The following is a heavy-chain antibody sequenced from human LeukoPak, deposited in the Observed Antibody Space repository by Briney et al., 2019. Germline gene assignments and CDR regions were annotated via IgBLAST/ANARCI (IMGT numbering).Heavy chain of an antibody. CDR1: GLTFSSYW. D-gene: IGHD3-16*01. CDR2: INHNGNVN. J-gene: IGHJ6*02. V-gene: IGHV3-7*03. Sequence: GGSLRLSCAASGLTFSSYWMNWARQAPGKGREWVASINHNGNVNYYVDSVKGRFTISRDNAKNSLYLQMSNLRAEDTVVYFCARGGGLDVWGQGATVTVSS. CDR3: ARGGGLDV.